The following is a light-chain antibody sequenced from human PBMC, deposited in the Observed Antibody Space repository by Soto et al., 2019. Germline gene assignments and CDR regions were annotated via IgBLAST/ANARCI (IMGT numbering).Light chain of an antibody. CDR2: DVN. Sequence: QSVLTQPASVSGSPGQSITISCTGTRSDIGAYNFVSWYQQHPGEVPKLMLYDVNVRPSGVSNRFSGSKSGNTASLTISGLQAEDAADYYCTSWTTSTTMIFGGGTQLTVL. J-gene: IGLJ7*01. CDR1: RSDIGAYNF. CDR3: TSWTTSTTMI. V-gene: IGLV2-14*03.